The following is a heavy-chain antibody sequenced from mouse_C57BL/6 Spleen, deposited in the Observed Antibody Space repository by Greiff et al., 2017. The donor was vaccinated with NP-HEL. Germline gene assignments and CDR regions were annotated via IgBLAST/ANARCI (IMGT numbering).Heavy chain of an antibody. D-gene: IGHD4-1*01. J-gene: IGHJ2*01. CDR1: GYAFSSYW. CDR3: ARANWDVVQDY. Sequence: QVQLKQSGAELVKPGASVKISCKASGYAFSSYWMNWVKQRPGKGLEWIGQIYPGDGDTNYNGKFKGKATLTADKSSSTAYMQLSSLTSEDSAVYFCARANWDVVQDYWGQGTTLTVSS. V-gene: IGHV1-80*01. CDR2: IYPGDGDT.